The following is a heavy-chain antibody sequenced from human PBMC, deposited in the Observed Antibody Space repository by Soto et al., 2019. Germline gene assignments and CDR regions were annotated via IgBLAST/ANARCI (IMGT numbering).Heavy chain of an antibody. Sequence: ASVKVSCKASGYTFTGYYMHWVRQAPGQGLEWMGWINPNSGGTNYAQKFQGWVTMTRDTSISTAYMELSRLRSDDTAVYYCATVSSTSYYYYGMDVWGQGTRVTVSS. D-gene: IGHD2-2*01. CDR3: ATVSSTSYYYYGMDV. CDR1: GYTFTGYY. J-gene: IGHJ6*02. V-gene: IGHV1-2*04. CDR2: INPNSGGT.